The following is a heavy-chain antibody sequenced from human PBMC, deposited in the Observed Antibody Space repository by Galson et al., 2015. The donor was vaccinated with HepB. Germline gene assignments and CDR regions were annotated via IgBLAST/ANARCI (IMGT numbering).Heavy chain of an antibody. Sequence: SLRLSCAASGFTFSSYGMHWVRQAPGKGLEWVAVIWYDGSNKYFADSVKGRFTISRDNSKNTLYLEMHSLRAEDTAVYYCVRDANIGAAGKLYDYWGQGTLVTVSS. V-gene: IGHV3-33*08. CDR3: VRDANIGAAGKLYDY. J-gene: IGHJ4*02. D-gene: IGHD6-13*01. CDR1: GFTFSSYG. CDR2: IWYDGSNK.